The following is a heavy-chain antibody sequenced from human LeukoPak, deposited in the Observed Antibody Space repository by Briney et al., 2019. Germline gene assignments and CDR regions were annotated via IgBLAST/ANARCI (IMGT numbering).Heavy chain of an antibody. CDR3: ARHDGYYYDSSGYYNY. J-gene: IGHJ4*02. CDR2: IYYSGST. V-gene: IGHV4-39*01. CDR1: GGSISSYY. D-gene: IGHD3-22*01. Sequence: PSETLSLTCTVSGGSISSYYWGWIRQPPGKGLEWIGSIYYSGSTYYNPSLKSRVTISVDTSKNQFSLKLSSVTAADTAVYYCARHDGYYYDSSGYYNYWGQGTLVTVSS.